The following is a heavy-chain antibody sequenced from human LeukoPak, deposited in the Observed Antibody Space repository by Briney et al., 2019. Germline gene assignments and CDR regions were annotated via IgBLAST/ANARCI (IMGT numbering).Heavy chain of an antibody. CDR2: SNPNSGGT. D-gene: IGHD6-13*01. V-gene: IGHV1-2*02. CDR1: GYTFTGYY. J-gene: IGHJ6*02. CDR3: ARGAGSRAGHGMDV. Sequence: GASVKVSCKASGYTFTGYYMHWVRQAPGQGLEWMGWSNPNSGGTNYAQKFQGRVTMTRDTSISTAYMELSRLRSDDTAVYYCARGAGSRAGHGMDVWGQGTTVTVSS.